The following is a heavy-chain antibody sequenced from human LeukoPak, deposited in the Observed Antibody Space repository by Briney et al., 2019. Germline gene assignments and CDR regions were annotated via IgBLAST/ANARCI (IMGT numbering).Heavy chain of an antibody. D-gene: IGHD2-15*01. CDR2: INPNSGGT. V-gene: IGHV1-2*02. Sequence: GASVKVSCKASGYTFTGYYMHWVRQAPGQGLEWMGWINPNSGGTNYAQKFQGRVTMTRDTSISTAYMELSRLRSDDTAVYYCARDPAFYCSGGICYTYWGQGTLVTVSS. J-gene: IGHJ1*01. CDR3: ARDPAFYCSGGICYTY. CDR1: GYTFTGYY.